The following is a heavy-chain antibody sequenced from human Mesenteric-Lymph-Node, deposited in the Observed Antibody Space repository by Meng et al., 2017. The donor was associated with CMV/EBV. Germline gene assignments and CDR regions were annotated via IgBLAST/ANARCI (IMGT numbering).Heavy chain of an antibody. J-gene: IGHJ5*01. CDR3: ARELGYCSSTSCYRTDP. V-gene: IGHV3-11*01. CDR1: GFTFSDYY. CDR2: ISSSGSTI. Sequence: GGSLRLSCAASGFTFSDYYMSWIRQAPGKGLEWVSYISSSGSTIYYADSVKGRFTISRDNAKNSLYLQMNSLRAEDTAVYYCARELGYCSSTSCYRTDPWGQGTMVTVSS. D-gene: IGHD2-2*01.